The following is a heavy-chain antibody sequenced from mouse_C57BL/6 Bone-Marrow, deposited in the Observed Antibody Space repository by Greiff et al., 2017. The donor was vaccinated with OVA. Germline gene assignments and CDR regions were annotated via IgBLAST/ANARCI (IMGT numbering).Heavy chain of an antibody. J-gene: IGHJ1*03. Sequence: EVQLQQSGPGLVKPSQSLSLTCSVTGYSITSGYYWNWIRQFPGNKLEWMGYISYDGSNNYNPSLKNRISITRDTSKNQFFLKLNSVTTEDTATYYCARKGFTTVVARYWYFDVWGTGTTVTVSS. CDR2: ISYDGSN. V-gene: IGHV3-6*01. CDR3: ARKGFTTVVARYWYFDV. D-gene: IGHD1-1*01. CDR1: GYSITSGYY.